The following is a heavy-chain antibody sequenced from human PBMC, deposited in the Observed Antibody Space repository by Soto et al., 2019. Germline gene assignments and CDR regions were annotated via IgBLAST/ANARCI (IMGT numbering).Heavy chain of an antibody. CDR2: IKSRIDGETR. V-gene: IGHV3-15*01. Sequence: EVQLVESGGGLVKPGGSLRLSCVGSGFTFSNAWMTWVRQAPGKGLEWVGRIKSRIDGETREYAAPVKDRFTISRDDSTNTVYLQVTGLKTEDTAIYYCTADVPTQGVGEFDYWGQGTLIAVSS. D-gene: IGHD3-10*01. CDR1: GFTFSNAW. CDR3: TADVPTQGVGEFDY. J-gene: IGHJ4*02.